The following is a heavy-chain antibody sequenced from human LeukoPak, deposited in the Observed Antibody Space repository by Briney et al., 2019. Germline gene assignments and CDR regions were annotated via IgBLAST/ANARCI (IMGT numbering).Heavy chain of an antibody. CDR1: GFTVSNYG. V-gene: IGHV3-23*01. CDR3: AKDCSVRTTVTTAGPSDY. D-gene: IGHD4-17*01. CDR2: ISGSGGST. Sequence: QTGGSLRLSCSASGFTVSNYGMSWVRQAPGKGLEGVSAISGSGGSTYYADSVKGRFTMSRDNSKNTLYLQMNSLRAEDTAVYYCAKDCSVRTTVTTAGPSDYWGQGTLVTVSS. J-gene: IGHJ4*02.